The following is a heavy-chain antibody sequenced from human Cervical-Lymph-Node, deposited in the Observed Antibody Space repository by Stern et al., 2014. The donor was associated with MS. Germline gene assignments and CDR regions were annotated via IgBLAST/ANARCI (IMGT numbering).Heavy chain of an antibody. Sequence: QLVQSGGGLVQPGGSLRLSCAASGFTFSSYAISWVRQAPGKGLEWVSSISGSGGGTYYADFVKGRFTISSDNSKNTLYLQMNSLRADDTAVYYCAKRGSSTTSHGMDVWGQGTTVTVSS. CDR3: AKRGSSTTSHGMDV. D-gene: IGHD2-2*01. V-gene: IGHV3-23*04. CDR2: ISGSGGGT. J-gene: IGHJ6*02. CDR1: GFTFSSYA.